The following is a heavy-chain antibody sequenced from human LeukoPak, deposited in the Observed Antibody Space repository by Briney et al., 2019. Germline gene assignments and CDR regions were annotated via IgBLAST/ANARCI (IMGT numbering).Heavy chain of an antibody. J-gene: IGHJ4*02. V-gene: IGHV1-2*02. D-gene: IGHD6-13*01. CDR2: INPNSGGT. CDR3: ARGHPQQLDPNAPPGVN. Sequence: GASVKVSCKASGYTFTGYYMHWVRQAPGQGLEWTGWINPNSGGTNYAQKFQGRVTMTRDTSISTAYMELSRLRSDDTAVYYCARGHPQQLDPNAPPGVNWGQGTLVTVSS. CDR1: GYTFTGYY.